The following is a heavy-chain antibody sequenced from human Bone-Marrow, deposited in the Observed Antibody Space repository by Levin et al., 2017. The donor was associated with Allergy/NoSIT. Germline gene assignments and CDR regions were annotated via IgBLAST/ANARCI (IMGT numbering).Heavy chain of an antibody. CDR2: IGAAGDT. CDR1: GFTFSNYV. CDR3: AKDHLGALAAGH. J-gene: IGHJ4*02. Sequence: PGGSLRLSCAASGFTFSNYVMNWVRQAPGKGLEWVSTIGAAGDTYYSDSVRGRFTISRDNSKSTLFLQMNSLRSEDAALYYCAKDHLGALAAGHWGQGTLVTVSS. V-gene: IGHV3-23*01. D-gene: IGHD3-16*01.